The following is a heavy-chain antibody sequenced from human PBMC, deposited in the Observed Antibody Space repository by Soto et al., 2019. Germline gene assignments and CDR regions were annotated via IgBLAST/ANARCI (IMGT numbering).Heavy chain of an antibody. CDR3: ARRERYYGSPGWFDP. D-gene: IGHD3-10*01. V-gene: IGHV4-39*01. Sequence: SETLSLTCSVSGASINDFAYYWGWIRQPPGKGLEWIGTVYYNENTYYNPSLRSRVAISVDTAKNQFSLNLRSVTAADTAVYFCARRERYYGSPGWFDPWGQGTLVTVSS. J-gene: IGHJ5*01. CDR2: VYYNENT. CDR1: GASINDFAYY.